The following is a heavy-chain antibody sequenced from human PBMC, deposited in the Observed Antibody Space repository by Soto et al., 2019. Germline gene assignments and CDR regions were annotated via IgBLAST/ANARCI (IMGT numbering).Heavy chain of an antibody. CDR2: LSPSYPYT. J-gene: IGHJ4*02. V-gene: IGHV3-21*04. Sequence: GGSLRLSCAASGFDFSTFGMNWVRQAPGKGLEWVSFLSPSYPYTSYADSVKGRFTISGDNSKNTLYLQMNSLRAEDTAVYYCAKVLYGDYSYWGQGTLVTVSS. D-gene: IGHD4-17*01. CDR3: AKVLYGDYSY. CDR1: GFDFSTFG.